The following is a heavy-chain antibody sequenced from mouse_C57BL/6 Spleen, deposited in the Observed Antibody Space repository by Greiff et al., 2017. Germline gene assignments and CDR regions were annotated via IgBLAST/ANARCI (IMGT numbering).Heavy chain of an antibody. D-gene: IGHD2-10*02. Sequence: EVQLQQSGPELVQPGASVKIPCKASGYTFTDYNMDWVKQSHGKSLEWIGDINPNNGGTIYNQKFKGKATLTVDNSTSTAYMELRSLTSEDTAVYYCARSRYGCGYAMDYWGQGTSVTVSS. J-gene: IGHJ4*01. CDR1: GYTFTDYN. V-gene: IGHV1-18*01. CDR3: ARSRYGCGYAMDY. CDR2: INPNNGGT.